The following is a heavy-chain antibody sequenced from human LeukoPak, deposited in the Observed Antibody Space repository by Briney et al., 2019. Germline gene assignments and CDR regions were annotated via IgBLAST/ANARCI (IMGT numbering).Heavy chain of an antibody. CDR3: ARVGSVAGTEFDY. CDR2: MNPNSGNT. CDR1: GYTFTSYD. D-gene: IGHD6-19*01. J-gene: IGHJ4*02. V-gene: IGHV1-8*01. Sequence: ASVKVSCXASGYTFTSYDINWVRQATGQGLEWMGWMNPNSGNTGYAQKFQGRVTMTRNTSISTAYMELSSLRSEDTAVYYCARVGSVAGTEFDYRGQGTLVTVSS.